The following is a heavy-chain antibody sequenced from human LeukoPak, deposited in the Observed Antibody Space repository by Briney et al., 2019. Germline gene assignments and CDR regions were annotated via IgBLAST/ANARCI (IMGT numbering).Heavy chain of an antibody. V-gene: IGHV7-4-1*02. D-gene: IGHD2-15*01. CDR2: ITTDTGSP. CDR3: ARAARYCSGDSCFSPRTFDI. Sequence: VASVKVSCKASGYTFTKYAMNWVRQAPGQGLEWMGWITTDTGSPTYAQGFTGRFVFTLDTSVTTAYLQITSLEAEDTAMYYCARAARYCSGDSCFSPRTFDIWGQGTMVTVS. CDR1: GYTFTKYA. J-gene: IGHJ3*02.